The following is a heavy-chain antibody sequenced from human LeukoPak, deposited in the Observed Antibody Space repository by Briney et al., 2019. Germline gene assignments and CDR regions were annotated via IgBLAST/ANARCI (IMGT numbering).Heavy chain of an antibody. CDR3: ARARGIMITFGGVIVSNGWFDP. V-gene: IGHV3-53*01. CDR2: ISSGGNT. J-gene: IGHJ5*02. D-gene: IGHD3-16*02. Sequence: GGSLRLSCKVSGFTVSSNSWSWVRQAPGKGLEWVSFISSGGNTDHSDSVKGRFTISRDNAKNTLYLQMNSLRAEDTAVYYCARARGIMITFGGVIVSNGWFDPWGQGTLVTVSS. CDR1: GFTVSSNS.